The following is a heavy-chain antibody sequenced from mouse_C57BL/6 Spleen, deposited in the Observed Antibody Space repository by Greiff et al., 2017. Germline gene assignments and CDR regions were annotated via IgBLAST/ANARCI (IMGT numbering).Heavy chain of an antibody. D-gene: IGHD1-1*01. CDR3: ERTYGSSPYDAKDY. V-gene: IGHV1-22*01. CDR1: GYTFTDYN. J-gene: IGHJ4*01. CDR2: INPNNGGT. Sequence: VQLQQSGPELVKPGASVKMSCKASGYTFTDYNMHWVKQSHGKSLEWIGYINPNNGGTSYNQKFKGKATLTVNNSSSTAYMELRSLTSEDSAVYDCERTYGSSPYDAKDYWGQGTSVTVA.